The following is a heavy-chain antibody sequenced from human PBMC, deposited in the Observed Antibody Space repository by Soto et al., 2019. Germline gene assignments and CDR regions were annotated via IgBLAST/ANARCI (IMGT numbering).Heavy chain of an antibody. CDR1: GFTFSTDA. Sequence: VQLLESGGGLVQPGGSLRLSCAASGFTFSTDAMRWVRQAPGKGLEWVSSITGGGGRGTYYGDSVKGRFTITRDDSKDXPYLQMKSXXXXXXXXXXCAXCHHNSGGSNGGMDVWGQGTTVTVSS. CDR3: AXCHHNSGGSNGGMDV. V-gene: IGHV3-23*01. CDR2: ITGGGGRGT. D-gene: IGHD3-10*01. J-gene: IGHJ6*02.